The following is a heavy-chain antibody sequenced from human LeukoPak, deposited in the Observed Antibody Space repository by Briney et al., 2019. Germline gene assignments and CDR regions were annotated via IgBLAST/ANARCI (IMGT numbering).Heavy chain of an antibody. CDR2: IYTSGST. D-gene: IGHD3-10*01. J-gene: IGHJ4*02. V-gene: IGHV4-61*02. Sequence: SETLSLTCTVSGGSISSGSYYWSWIRQPAGKGLEWIGRIYTSGSTNYNPSLKSRVTISLDTSQNQFSLKLTSVTPADTAVYYCAKTAKYYYGSETCYFFEYWGQGTLVTVSS. CDR1: GGSISSGSYY. CDR3: AKTAKYYYGSETCYFFEY.